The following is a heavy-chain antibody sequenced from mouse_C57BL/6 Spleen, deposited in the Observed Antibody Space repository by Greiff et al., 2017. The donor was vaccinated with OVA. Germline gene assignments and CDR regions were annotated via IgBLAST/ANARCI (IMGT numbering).Heavy chain of an antibody. V-gene: IGHV1-59*01. J-gene: IGHJ2*01. Sequence: QVQLQQPGAELVRPGTSVKLSCKASGYTFTSYWMHWVKQRPGQGLEWIGVIDPSDSSTNYNQKFKGKATLTVDTSSSTAYMQISSLTSEDSAVYYCARDDGSSDYWGQGTTLTVSS. CDR3: ARDDGSSDY. CDR1: GYTFTSYW. CDR2: IDPSDSST. D-gene: IGHD2-3*01.